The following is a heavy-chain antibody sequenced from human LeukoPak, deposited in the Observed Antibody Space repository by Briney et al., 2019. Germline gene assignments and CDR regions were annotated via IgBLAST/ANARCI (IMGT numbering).Heavy chain of an antibody. CDR1: GFTFSSYS. CDR3: ARDGGFTTPVGY. Sequence: GGSPRLSCAASGFTFSSYSMNWVRQAPAKGLEWVSSISSSSSYIYYADSVKGRFTISRDNAKNSLYLQMNSLRAEDTAVYYCARDGGFTTPVGYWGQGTLVTVSS. V-gene: IGHV3-21*01. D-gene: IGHD3-3*01. CDR2: ISSSSSYI. J-gene: IGHJ4*02.